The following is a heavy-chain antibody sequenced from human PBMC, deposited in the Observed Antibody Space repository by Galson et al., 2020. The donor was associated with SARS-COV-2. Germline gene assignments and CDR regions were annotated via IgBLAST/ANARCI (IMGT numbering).Heavy chain of an antibody. CDR1: GGSISSSNW. Sequence: ASETLSLTCAVSGGSISSSNWWSWVRQPPGKGLEWIGEIYHSGSTNYNPSLKSRVTISVDKSKNQFSLKLSSVTAADTAVYYCARVYGPVAATFDYWGQGTLVTVSS. J-gene: IGHJ4*02. D-gene: IGHD6-19*01. V-gene: IGHV4-4*02. CDR3: ARVYGPVAATFDY. CDR2: IYHSGST.